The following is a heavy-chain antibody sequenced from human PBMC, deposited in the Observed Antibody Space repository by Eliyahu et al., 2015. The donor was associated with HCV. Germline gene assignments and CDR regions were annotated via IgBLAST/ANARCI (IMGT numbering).Heavy chain of an antibody. J-gene: IGHJ6*02. D-gene: IGHD6-6*01. CDR3: ARIKSVEYSSSSSYYYYYGMDV. CDR1: GFSLSTSGMC. Sequence: QVTLRESGPALVKPTQTLTLTCTFSGFSLSTSGMCVSWIRQPPGKALEWLALIDWDDDKYYSTSLKTRLTISKDTSKNQVVLTMTNMDPVDTATYYCARIKSVEYSSSSSYYYYYGMDVWGQGTTVTVSS. V-gene: IGHV2-70*01. CDR2: IDWDDDK.